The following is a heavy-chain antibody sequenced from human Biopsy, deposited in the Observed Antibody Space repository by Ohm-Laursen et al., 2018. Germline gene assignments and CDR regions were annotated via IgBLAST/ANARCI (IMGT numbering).Heavy chain of an antibody. D-gene: IGHD2-15*01. CDR3: ARMKGRGYFDY. CDR2: IYRTGTT. CDR1: GFSISSGFH. J-gene: IGHJ4*02. V-gene: IGHV4-38-2*01. Sequence: SETLSLTCGVSGFSISSGFHWAWIRQPPGKGLERIGFIYRTGTTTYNPSFKSRVAMAVDTSKNQFSLTLNSVTAVDTAVYYCARMKGRGYFDYWGQGTLVIVSS.